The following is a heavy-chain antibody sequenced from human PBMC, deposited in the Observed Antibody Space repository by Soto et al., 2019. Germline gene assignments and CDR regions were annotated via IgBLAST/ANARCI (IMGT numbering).Heavy chain of an antibody. CDR1: GFTFSSYA. D-gene: IGHD3-22*01. CDR2: ISDSGTGT. J-gene: IGHJ3*02. V-gene: IGHV3-23*01. CDR3: AKDHIVVIRDAFDI. Sequence: EVQILESGGGLVQPGGSLRLSCAASGFTFSSYAMYWVRQAPWKGLAWVSGISDSGTGTYYADSVKGQFTISRDNSKNTVYLQMKSLRAEDTAVYYCAKDHIVVIRDAFDIWGQGTMVNVSS.